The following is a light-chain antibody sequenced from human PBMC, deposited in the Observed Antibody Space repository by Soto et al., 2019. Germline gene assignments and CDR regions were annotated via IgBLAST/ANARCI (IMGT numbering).Light chain of an antibody. CDR3: SSYTSSSKL. J-gene: IGLJ1*01. V-gene: IGLV2-14*01. CDR2: EVS. CDR1: SSDVGGYNY. Sequence: QSALTQPASVSGSPGQSITISCTGTSSDVGGYNYVSWYQQHPGKSPKLMIYEVSNRPSGVSNRFSGSKSGNTASLTISGLQAEDEADYYCSSYTSSSKLFGTGTKVTVL.